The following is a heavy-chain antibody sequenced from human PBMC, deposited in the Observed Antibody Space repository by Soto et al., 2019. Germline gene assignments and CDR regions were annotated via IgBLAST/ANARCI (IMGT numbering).Heavy chain of an antibody. CDR1: GFTFSSYG. V-gene: IGHV3-30*18. Sequence: PGGSLRLSCAASGFTFSSYGMHWVRQAPGKGLEWVAVISYDGSNKYYADSVKGRFTISRDNSKNTLYLQMNSLRAEDTAVYYCAKESYYYGSGSYYNVGEDYWGQGTLVTVSS. D-gene: IGHD3-10*01. CDR2: ISYDGSNK. J-gene: IGHJ4*02. CDR3: AKESYYYGSGSYYNVGEDY.